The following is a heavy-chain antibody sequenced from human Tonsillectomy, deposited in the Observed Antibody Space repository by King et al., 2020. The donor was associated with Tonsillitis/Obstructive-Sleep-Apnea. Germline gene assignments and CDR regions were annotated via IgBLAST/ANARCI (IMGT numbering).Heavy chain of an antibody. CDR2: IWYAGSNK. J-gene: IGHJ3*02. CDR3: ARDSGYCSRTGRYGALDI. CDR1: GFTFSNYA. V-gene: IGHV3-33*01. Sequence: QLVQSGGGVVQPGQSLRLSCITSGFTFSNYAMHWVRQAPGKGLEWVAVIWYAGSNKKYADSVKGRFTISRDSSKNTLYLQMNSLRVEDTAMYYCARDSGYCSRTGRYGALDIWGQGTMVTVSS. D-gene: IGHD2-2*01.